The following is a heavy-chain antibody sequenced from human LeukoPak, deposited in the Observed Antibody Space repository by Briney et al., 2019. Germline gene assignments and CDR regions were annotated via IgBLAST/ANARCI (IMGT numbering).Heavy chain of an antibody. CDR1: GYTLTELS. CDR3: ATAISSTSVHNWYFDL. CDR2: FDPEDGET. D-gene: IGHD2-2*01. V-gene: IGHV1-24*01. Sequence: ASVTVSCRVSGYTLTELSMHWVRQAPGKGLEGMGGFDPEDGETIYAQKFQGRVTMTEDTSTDTAYMELSSLRSEDTAVYYCATAISSTSVHNWYFDLWGRGTLVTVSS. J-gene: IGHJ2*01.